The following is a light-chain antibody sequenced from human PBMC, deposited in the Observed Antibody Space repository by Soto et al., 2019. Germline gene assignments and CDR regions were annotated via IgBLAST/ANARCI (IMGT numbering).Light chain of an antibody. Sequence: DIQMTQSPSTLSASVGDRVTITCRASQSISSWLAWYQQKPGKAPKLLIYDASSLESGVPSRFSGSGSGTEFTLTISSLQPDDFATYYCQQYNSYSQGTSGQGTKVEIK. CDR2: DAS. CDR1: QSISSW. V-gene: IGKV1-5*01. CDR3: QQYNSYSQGT. J-gene: IGKJ1*01.